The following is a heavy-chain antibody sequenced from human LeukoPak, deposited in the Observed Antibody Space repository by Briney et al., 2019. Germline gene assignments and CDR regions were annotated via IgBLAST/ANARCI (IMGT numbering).Heavy chain of an antibody. CDR2: INPNSGGT. Sequence: ASVKVSCKASGYTFTGCYMHWVRQAPGQGLEWMGWINPNSGGTNYAQKFQGRVTMTRDTSISTAYMELSRLRSDDTAVYYCAGSYYDPARGFDAFDIWGQGTMVTVSS. J-gene: IGHJ3*02. CDR3: AGSYYDPARGFDAFDI. CDR1: GYTFTGCY. V-gene: IGHV1-2*02. D-gene: IGHD3-22*01.